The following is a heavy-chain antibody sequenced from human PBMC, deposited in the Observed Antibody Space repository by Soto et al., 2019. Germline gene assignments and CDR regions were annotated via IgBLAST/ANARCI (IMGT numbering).Heavy chain of an antibody. V-gene: IGHV4-39*01. CDR1: GGSIPSSSYY. CDR3: ATQEVGGSYVYTFDP. CDR2: IYYSGST. D-gene: IGHD1-26*01. J-gene: IGHJ5*02. Sequence: PSETLSLTCTVSGGSIPSSSYYWGWIRQPPGKGLEWIGSIYYSGSTYYNPSLKSRVTISVDTSKNQFSLKLSSVTAADTAVYYCATQEVGGSYVYTFDPWGQGTLVTVSS.